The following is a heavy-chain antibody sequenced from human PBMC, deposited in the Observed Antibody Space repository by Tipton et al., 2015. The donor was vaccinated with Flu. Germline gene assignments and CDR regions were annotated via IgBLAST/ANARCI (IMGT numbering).Heavy chain of an antibody. CDR3: ARGGGGWYRDWYFDL. Sequence: AGLVKPSETLSLTCAVYGGSFSGYYWSWIRQPPGKGLEWIGEINHSGSTNYNPSLKSRVTISVDTSKNQFSLKLSSVTAADTAVYYCARGGGGWYRDWYFDLWGRGTLVTVSS. CDR2: INHSGST. D-gene: IGHD6-19*01. J-gene: IGHJ2*01. CDR1: GGSFSGYY. V-gene: IGHV4-34*01.